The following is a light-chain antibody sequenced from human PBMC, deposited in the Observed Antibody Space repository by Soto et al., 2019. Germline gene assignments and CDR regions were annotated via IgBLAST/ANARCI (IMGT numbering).Light chain of an antibody. Sequence: DIQMTQSPSTLSASVGDRVTITCRASQSIRNWLAWYQQKPGKAPKSLLYMVSTLESGVPSRFSGSGYETEFTLTISSLQPDDFATYYCQQYSTYPWTFGQGTKVEIK. CDR1: QSIRNW. CDR2: MVS. V-gene: IGKV1-5*03. CDR3: QQYSTYPWT. J-gene: IGKJ1*01.